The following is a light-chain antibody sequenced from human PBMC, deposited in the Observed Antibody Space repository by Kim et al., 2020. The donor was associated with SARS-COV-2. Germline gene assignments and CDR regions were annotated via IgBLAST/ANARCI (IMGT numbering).Light chain of an antibody. V-gene: IGKV3-15*01. J-gene: IGKJ2*03. CDR2: GAS. CDR1: LCVSTR. Sequence: SRGDTSILPGRATLCVSTRLAWSPQRPGQAPTLLIYGASTRASGIPARFTDSGSGSQFTLTIRGLQSEDFAVYHCHQYHTWPYSFGRGTKLEI. CDR3: HQYHTWPYS.